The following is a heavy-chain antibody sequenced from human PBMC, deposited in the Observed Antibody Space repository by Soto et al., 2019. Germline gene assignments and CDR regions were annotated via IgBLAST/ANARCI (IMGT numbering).Heavy chain of an antibody. V-gene: IGHV4-39*07. D-gene: IGHD2-15*01. J-gene: IGHJ6*02. Sequence: SETLSLTCTVSGGSISSNIYYWGWIRQPPGKGLEWIGNIHYSGSTYYDSSLQSRVTISIDTSKNQFSLRLTSVTAADTAVYYCARAGRELCSGESCYSGLYGMDVWGQGTTVTVSS. CDR1: GGSISSNIYY. CDR2: IHYSGST. CDR3: ARAGRELCSGESCYSGLYGMDV.